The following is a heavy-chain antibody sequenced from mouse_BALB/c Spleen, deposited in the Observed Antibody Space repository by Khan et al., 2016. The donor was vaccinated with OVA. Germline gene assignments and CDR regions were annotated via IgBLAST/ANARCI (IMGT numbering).Heavy chain of an antibody. CDR1: AYSITSDYA. CDR3: ACSRFYYGYSFSDY. J-gene: IGHJ2*01. V-gene: IGHV3-2*02. Sequence: EVQLQESGPGLVKPSQSLSLTCTVTAYSITSDYAWTWIRQFPGNTLEWMGYISYSGSTSYNPSLNSRISITRDTSKNQFFLQLISVTTEDTATYYCACSRFYYGYSFSDYWGQGTTLTVSS. CDR2: ISYSGST. D-gene: IGHD2-2*01.